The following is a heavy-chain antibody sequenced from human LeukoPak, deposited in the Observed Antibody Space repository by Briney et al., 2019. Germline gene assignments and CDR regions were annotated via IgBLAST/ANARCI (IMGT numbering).Heavy chain of an antibody. J-gene: IGHJ6*04. D-gene: IGHD2-15*01. CDR1: GFTFNSYS. V-gene: IGHV3-21*01. CDR2: ISSSSSYI. CDR3: ARELGGGMDV. Sequence: GGSLRLSCAASGFTFNSYSMNWVRQAPGKGLEWVSSISSSSSYIYYADSVKGRFTISRDNAKNSLYLQMNSLRAEDTAVYYCARELGGGMDVWGKGTTVTVSS.